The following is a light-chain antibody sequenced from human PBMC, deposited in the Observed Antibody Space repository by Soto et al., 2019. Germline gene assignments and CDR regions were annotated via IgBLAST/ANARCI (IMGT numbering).Light chain of an antibody. CDR1: QSISSW. J-gene: IGKJ4*01. CDR2: AAS. V-gene: IGKV1-5*01. Sequence: DIQMTQSPSTLSASVGYRFTITCRASQSISSWLAWYQQKPGKAPKLLIYAASTLQSGVPSRLSGSGSGTDFTLTISCLQSEDFATYYCQQYYSYPAFGGGTKVDIK. CDR3: QQYYSYPA.